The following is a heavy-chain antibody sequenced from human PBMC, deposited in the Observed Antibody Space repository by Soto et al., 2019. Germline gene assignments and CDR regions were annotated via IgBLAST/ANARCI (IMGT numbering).Heavy chain of an antibody. J-gene: IGHJ5*02. D-gene: IGHD4-17*01. V-gene: IGHV4-39*01. CDR2: VHYSGST. CDR1: GGSISSSSYY. CDR3: ARHTTATTFIS. Sequence: SETLSLTCTVSGGSISSSSYYWSWIRQPPGNGLEWIASVHYSGSTYYNPSLKSRLTISVDTSKNQFSLNVASVTAADTAAYYCARHTTATTFISWGQGALVTVSS.